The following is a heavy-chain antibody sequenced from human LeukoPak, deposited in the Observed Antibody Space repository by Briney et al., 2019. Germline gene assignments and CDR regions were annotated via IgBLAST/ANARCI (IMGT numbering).Heavy chain of an antibody. CDR2: ISYDGNNK. CDR3: ARDRVGYSGYDGIFDY. J-gene: IGHJ4*02. D-gene: IGHD5-12*01. CDR1: GFTFSSYA. Sequence: GGSLRLSCAASGFTFSSYAMHWVRQAPGKGLEWVAVISYDGNNKYYADSVKGRFTISRDNSKNTLYLQMNSLRAEDTAVYYCARDRVGYSGYDGIFDYWGQGTLVTVSS. V-gene: IGHV3-30-3*01.